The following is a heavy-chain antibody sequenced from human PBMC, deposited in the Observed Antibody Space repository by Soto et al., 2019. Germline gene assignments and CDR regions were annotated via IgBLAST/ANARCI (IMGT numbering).Heavy chain of an antibody. D-gene: IGHD6-13*01. J-gene: IGHJ6*02. V-gene: IGHV1-69*01. CDR1: GGTFSSYA. CDR3: ARGGSGGYSSSWYYYGMDV. Sequence: QVQLVQSGAEVKKPGSSVKVSCKASGGTFSSYAISWVRQAPGQGLEWMGGIIPIFGTANYAQKFQGRVTITADESTSTDYMELSSLRSEDTAVYYCARGGSGGYSSSWYYYGMDVWGQGTTVTVSS. CDR2: IIPIFGTA.